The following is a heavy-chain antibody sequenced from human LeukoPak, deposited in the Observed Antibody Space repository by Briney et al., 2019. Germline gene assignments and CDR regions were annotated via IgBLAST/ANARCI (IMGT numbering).Heavy chain of an antibody. D-gene: IGHD2-15*01. J-gene: IGHJ3*02. CDR2: FDPEDVEI. CDR3: ASGCYGRGQFNDDVFDI. V-gene: IGHV1-24*01. CDR1: GNTLSELS. Sequence: ASVKVSCKVSGNTLSELSIHWVRQVPGKGLQWMGGFDPEDVEIVYAQNFQGRVTMTEDTSTDTAYMELSRLASEDTAVYYCASGCYGRGQFNDDVFDIWGQGTLVTVSS.